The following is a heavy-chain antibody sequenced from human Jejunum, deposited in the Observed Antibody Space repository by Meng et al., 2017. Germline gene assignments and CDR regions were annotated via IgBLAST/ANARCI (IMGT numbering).Heavy chain of an antibody. Sequence: VEPVDSGGNLVQRGGSLRLSCAASGFAFSDSVMHWVRQAPGKGLEFVSAIYQNGVDTYHGESAKGRFTISRDNSKNTVYLQMNSLRAEDTAIYYCARERGSSSSHDFDYWGQGTLVTVSS. CDR3: ARERGSSSSHDFDY. CDR2: IYQNGVDT. V-gene: IGHV3-23*04. CDR1: GFAFSDSV. D-gene: IGHD6-6*01. J-gene: IGHJ4*02.